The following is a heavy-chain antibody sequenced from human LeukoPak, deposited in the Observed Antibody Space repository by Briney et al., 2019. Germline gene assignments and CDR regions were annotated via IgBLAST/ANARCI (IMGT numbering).Heavy chain of an antibody. CDR2: MNPNSGNT. J-gene: IGHJ4*02. CDR3: ARQYLGSWSN. V-gene: IGHV1-8*01. D-gene: IGHD6-13*01. CDR1: GYTFTIYD. Sequence: ASVSVSCKPSGYTFTIYDINCVRQATGQGLEWMGWMNPNSGNTGYAQKFQGRVTMTRNTSIRTAYMELSSLRSEDTAVYYGARQYLGSWSNWGQGTLVTVSS.